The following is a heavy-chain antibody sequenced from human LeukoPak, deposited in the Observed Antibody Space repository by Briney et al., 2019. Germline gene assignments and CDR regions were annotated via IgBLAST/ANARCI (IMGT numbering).Heavy chain of an antibody. CDR3: ARDFGHNFYGSGPNWLDP. CDR2: IYHTGST. J-gene: IGHJ5*02. D-gene: IGHD3-10*01. Sequence: SETLSLTCTVSGYSISSTYCWGWIRQSPGRGLEWIGSIYHTGSTFYNPSLTSRVTISVDTSKNQFSLNLTSVTAADTAVYYCARDFGHNFYGSGPNWLDPWGQGTLVTVSS. V-gene: IGHV4-38-2*02. CDR1: GYSISSTYC.